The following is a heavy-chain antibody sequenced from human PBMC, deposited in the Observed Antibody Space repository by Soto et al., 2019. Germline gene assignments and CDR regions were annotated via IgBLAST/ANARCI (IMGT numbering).Heavy chain of an antibody. D-gene: IGHD6-13*01. CDR1: GFTFSSYG. Sequence: GGSLRLSCAASGFTFSSYGMHWVRQAPGKGLEWVAVISYDGSNKYYADSVKGRFAISRDNSKNTLYLQMNSLRAEDTAVYYCAKDHSSSRGYYYYYGMDVWGQGTTVTVSS. V-gene: IGHV3-30*18. CDR3: AKDHSSSRGYYYYYGMDV. CDR2: ISYDGSNK. J-gene: IGHJ6*02.